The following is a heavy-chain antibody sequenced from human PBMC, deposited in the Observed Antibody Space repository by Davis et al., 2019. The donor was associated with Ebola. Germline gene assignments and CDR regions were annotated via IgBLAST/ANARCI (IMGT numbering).Heavy chain of an antibody. J-gene: IGHJ6*02. Sequence: SVKVSCKASGGTITNFAISWVRQAPGRGLEWLGGFMSVFGTANYAQKFQDRVTITADGSTNTAYMELRSLTSDDTALYFCAIGGTDRAYKYYYDMDVWGQGTTVAVSS. D-gene: IGHD3-16*01. CDR1: GGTITNFA. CDR2: FMSVFGTA. CDR3: AIGGTDRAYKYYYDMDV. V-gene: IGHV1-69*13.